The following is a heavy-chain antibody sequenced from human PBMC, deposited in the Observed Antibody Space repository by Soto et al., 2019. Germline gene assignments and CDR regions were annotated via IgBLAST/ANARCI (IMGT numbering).Heavy chain of an antibody. CDR2: INYSGST. Sequence: QLQLQESGPGLVKPSETLSLTCTVSGVSISSSGYYWGWIRQPPGKGLEWIGSINYSGSTYFNPSLKSRVTISVDTSKNQFSLKLSSVTAADTAVYYCARQDFGVVSDWYLDLSGRGTLVTVSS. CDR1: GVSISSSGYY. V-gene: IGHV4-39*01. J-gene: IGHJ2*01. CDR3: ARQDFGVVSDWYLDL. D-gene: IGHD3-3*01.